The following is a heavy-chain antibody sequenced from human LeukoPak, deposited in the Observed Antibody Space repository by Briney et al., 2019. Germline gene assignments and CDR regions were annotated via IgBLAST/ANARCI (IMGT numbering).Heavy chain of an antibody. J-gene: IGHJ6*03. CDR1: GYTFTGYY. CDR2: INPNSGGT. CDR3: ASEMGYPQFQYLYMDV. D-gene: IGHD5-12*01. V-gene: IGHV1-2*02. Sequence: ASVKVSCKASGYTFTGYYMHWVRQAPGQGLEWMGWINPNSGGTNYALKFQGRVTMTRDTSISTAYMELSRLRSDDTGVYYCASEMGYPQFQYLYMDVWGKGATLTVSS.